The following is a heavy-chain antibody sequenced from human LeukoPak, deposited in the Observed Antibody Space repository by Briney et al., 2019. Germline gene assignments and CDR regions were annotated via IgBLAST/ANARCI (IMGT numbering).Heavy chain of an antibody. CDR3: ARVNSSRWYRDYYGMDV. CDR1: GLSFSDSY. D-gene: IGHD6-13*01. V-gene: IGHV3-11*01. J-gene: IGHJ6*02. CDR2: ISSGGITI. Sequence: GGSLRLSCAASGLSFSDSYMSWIRQAPGKGLGWVSLISSGGITIYYADSVKGRFTVSRDNAKNSLFLLMNSLRAEDTAVYYCARVNSSRWYRDYYGMDVWGQGTTVTVSS.